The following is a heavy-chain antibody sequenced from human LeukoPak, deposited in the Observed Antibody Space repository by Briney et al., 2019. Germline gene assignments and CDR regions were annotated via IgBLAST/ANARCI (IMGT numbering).Heavy chain of an antibody. V-gene: IGHV3-23*01. CDR1: GFTFDSHS. D-gene: IGHD3-22*01. J-gene: IGHJ4*02. CDR3: AKDILGYYYDSSGYYQGNY. CDR2: ISGSGGST. Sequence: GGSLRLSCAASGFTFDSHSMNWVRQAPGKGLEWVSAISGSGGSTYYADSVKGRFTISRDNSKNTLYLQMNSLRAEDTAVYYCAKDILGYYYDSSGYYQGNYWGQGTLVTVSS.